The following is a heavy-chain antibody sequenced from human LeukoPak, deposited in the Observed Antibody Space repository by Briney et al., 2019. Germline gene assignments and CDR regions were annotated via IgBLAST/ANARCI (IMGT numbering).Heavy chain of an antibody. J-gene: IGHJ4*02. V-gene: IGHV3-23*01. CDR2: ISGSGGTT. D-gene: IGHD6-6*01. CDR3: AKDQRVEAPYYLDY. CDR1: GFTFSSYA. Sequence: GGSLRLSCAASGFTFSSYAMSWVRQAPGKGLEWVSAISGSGGTTYYSDSVTGRFTVSRDNSKNTLYLQMNSLRAADTDVSYCAKDQRVEAPYYLDYWGQGTLVTVSS.